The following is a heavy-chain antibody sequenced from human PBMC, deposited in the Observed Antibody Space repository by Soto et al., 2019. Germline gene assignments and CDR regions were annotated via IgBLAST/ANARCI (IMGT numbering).Heavy chain of an antibody. Sequence: SETLSLTCFVSGYSITAGVYYWSWIRHHPGKGLEWIGSFYSSGSIIYNPSLRSRVSISGDTSSNQFSMSLTSVTAADTARYYCARMYSSGCGWFHPWGQGPMVTV. D-gene: IGHD6-19*01. CDR3: ARMYSSGCGWFHP. CDR2: FYSSGSI. V-gene: IGHV4-39*07. J-gene: IGHJ5*02. CDR1: GYSITAGVYY.